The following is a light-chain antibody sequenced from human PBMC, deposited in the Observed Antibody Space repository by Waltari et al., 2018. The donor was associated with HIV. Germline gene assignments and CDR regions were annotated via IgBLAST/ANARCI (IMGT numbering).Light chain of an antibody. V-gene: IGKV1-5*03. Sequence: DIQMTQSPSTLSASVRDRVTITCRASQSIATWLAWYQQKPGKAPKLLSYKASNTENGVPSRFSGSGSGTEFTLTISSLQPDDFATYYCQQYNSFPLTFGGGTKVEI. CDR1: QSIATW. CDR2: KAS. CDR3: QQYNSFPLT. J-gene: IGKJ4*01.